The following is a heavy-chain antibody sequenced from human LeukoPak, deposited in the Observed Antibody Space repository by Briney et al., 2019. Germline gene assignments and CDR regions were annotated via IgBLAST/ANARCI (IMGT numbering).Heavy chain of an antibody. J-gene: IGHJ6*02. CDR3: ARVPRRDRRWYGPPYYYNGMDV. CDR2: INHRGST. D-gene: IGHD6-13*01. Sequence: SETLSLTRAVYRGSLSGYYWSWIRQPPRKGLEWIGEINHRGSTNSNPSLKSRVTISVDTSKNQFSLKLSSVTAADTAVYYRARVPRRDRRWYGPPYYYNGMDVWGQGTTVTVSS. CDR1: RGSLSGYY. V-gene: IGHV4-34*01.